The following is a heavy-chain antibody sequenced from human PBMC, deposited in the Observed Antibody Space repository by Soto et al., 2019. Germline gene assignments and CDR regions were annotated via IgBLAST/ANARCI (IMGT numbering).Heavy chain of an antibody. CDR2: IYDSGST. Sequence: PSETLSLTCAVSGYTISSGYYWGWMRQSPGKGLEWIGSIYHSGSIYDSGSTHYNPSLKSRVTISVDTSKNQFSLRLTSVTAADTAVYYCARNRTGALFDYWGQGALVTVSS. J-gene: IGHJ4*02. V-gene: IGHV4-38-2*01. CDR1: GYTISSGYY. CDR3: ARNRTGALFDY. D-gene: IGHD1-1*01.